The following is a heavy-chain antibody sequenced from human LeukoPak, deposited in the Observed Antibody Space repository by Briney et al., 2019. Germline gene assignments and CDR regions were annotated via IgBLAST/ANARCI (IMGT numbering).Heavy chain of an antibody. J-gene: IGHJ4*02. CDR3: ARDPIGSGYPFDY. Sequence: ASVKVSCKASGGTFSSYAISWVRQAPGQGLEWMGGIIAIFGKANYAQKFQGRVTITTDESTSTAYMELSSLRSEDTAVYYCARDPIGSGYPFDYWGQGTLVTVSS. CDR2: IIAIFGKA. V-gene: IGHV1-69*05. D-gene: IGHD3-22*01. CDR1: GGTFSSYA.